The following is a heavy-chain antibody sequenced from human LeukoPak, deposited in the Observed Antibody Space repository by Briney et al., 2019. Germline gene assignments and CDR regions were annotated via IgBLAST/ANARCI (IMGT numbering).Heavy chain of an antibody. CDR1: GLTFSSYW. Sequence: PGGSLRLSCAASGLTFSSYWMSWVRQAPGKGLEWVANIKQDGSEKYYVDSVKGRFTISRDNAKNSLYLQMNSLRAEDTAVYYCARDETGNFDYWGQGTLVTVSS. CDR2: IKQDGSEK. CDR3: ARDETGNFDY. D-gene: IGHD7-27*01. J-gene: IGHJ4*02. V-gene: IGHV3-7*01.